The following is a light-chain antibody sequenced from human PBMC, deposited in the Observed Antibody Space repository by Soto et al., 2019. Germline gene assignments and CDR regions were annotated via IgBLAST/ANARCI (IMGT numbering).Light chain of an antibody. CDR3: CSYAGSTTFVV. CDR1: SGSIANNY. V-gene: IGLV6-57*04. CDR2: ENN. Sequence: NFMLTQPHSVSESPGKTLSISCTRSSGSIANNYVQWYQQRPGSAPTTVIYENNQRLSGVPDRFSGSTDGSSNSASLTISGLQTEDEADYYCCSYAGSTTFVVFGGGTKLTVL. J-gene: IGLJ2*01.